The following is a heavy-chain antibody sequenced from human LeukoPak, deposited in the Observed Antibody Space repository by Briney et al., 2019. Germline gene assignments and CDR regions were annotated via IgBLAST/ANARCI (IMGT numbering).Heavy chain of an antibody. V-gene: IGHV4-4*09. CDR1: GSISGYY. CDR3: ARQKCTSASCLTKNAFDI. D-gene: IGHD2-2*01. Sequence: SETLSPTCTVSGSISGYYWSWIWQPPGKGLEWIGYIYTSGSTNYNPSLESRVTISVDTSKNQFSLDLSSVTAADTAVYYCARQKCTSASCLTKNAFDIWGQGTMVTVSS. J-gene: IGHJ3*02. CDR2: IYTSGST.